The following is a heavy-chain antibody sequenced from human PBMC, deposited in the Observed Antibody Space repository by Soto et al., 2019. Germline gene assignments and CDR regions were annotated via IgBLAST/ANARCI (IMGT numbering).Heavy chain of an antibody. CDR1: GYSFTSYW. CDR2: IDPSDSYT. V-gene: IGHV5-10-1*01. CDR3: ARHGKSNYGTFDY. Sequence: LGESLKISCKGSGYSFTSYWISWVRQMPGKGLEWMGRIDPSDSYTNYSPSFQGHVTISADKSISTAYLQWSSLKASDTAMYYCARHGKSNYGTFDYWGKGTLVTVSS. J-gene: IGHJ4*02. D-gene: IGHD4-4*01.